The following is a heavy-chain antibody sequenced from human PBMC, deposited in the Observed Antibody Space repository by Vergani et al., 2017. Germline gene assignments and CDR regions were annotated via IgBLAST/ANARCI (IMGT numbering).Heavy chain of an antibody. D-gene: IGHD6-19*01. V-gene: IGHV4-59*11. CDR3: ASGTHSGQRADR. Sequence: QVQLQESGPGLVKSSETLSLTCSVSFDSIRNLYCNWIRQPPGKGLEWIGSIHYSENTNYNPSLTTRVTISVDTSKNQFSLTLTSVTSADTAVYYCASGTHSGQRADRWGQGILVTVTS. CDR1: FDSIRNLY. CDR2: IHYSENT. J-gene: IGHJ5*02.